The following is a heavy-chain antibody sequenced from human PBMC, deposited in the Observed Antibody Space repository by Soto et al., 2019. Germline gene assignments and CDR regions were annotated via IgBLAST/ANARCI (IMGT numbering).Heavy chain of an antibody. CDR1: GGSFSGYY. V-gene: IGHV4-34*01. CDR2: INHSGST. Sequence: SETLSLTCAVYGGSFSGYYWSWIRQPPGKGLEWIGEINHSGSTNYNPSLKSRVTISVDTSKNQFSLKLSSVTAADTAVYYCARAGYYYDSSGYYYYYYGMDVWGQGTTVT. D-gene: IGHD3-22*01. CDR3: ARAGYYYDSSGYYYYYYGMDV. J-gene: IGHJ6*02.